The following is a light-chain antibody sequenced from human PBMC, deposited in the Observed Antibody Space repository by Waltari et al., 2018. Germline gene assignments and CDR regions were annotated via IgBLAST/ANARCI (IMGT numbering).Light chain of an antibody. CDR3: QQSLDSPYT. V-gene: IGKV1-39*01. J-gene: IGKJ2*01. CDR1: QTIDVY. Sequence: DIQMTQSPSSLSASVGDKVTISCRASQTIDVYLNWYQQQPGKAPNLLIYAASPLLIGVPSRFSGFGSETEFTLTITGLQPEDFATYYCQQSLDSPYTFGQGTRLEI. CDR2: AAS.